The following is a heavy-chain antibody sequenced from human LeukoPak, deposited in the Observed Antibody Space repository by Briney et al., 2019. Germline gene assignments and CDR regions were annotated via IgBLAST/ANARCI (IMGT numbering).Heavy chain of an antibody. CDR3: AKDISCSGGSCYSDYYYGMDV. Sequence: GGSLRLSCAASGFTFDDYAMHWVRQAPGKGLEWVSLISVDVVGTYYADSVKGRFTISRDNSKLSLYLQMNSLRTEDTALYYCAKDISCSGGSCYSDYYYGMDVWGQGTRVTVSS. CDR2: ISVDVVGT. CDR1: GFTFDDYA. D-gene: IGHD2-15*01. V-gene: IGHV3-43*02. J-gene: IGHJ6*02.